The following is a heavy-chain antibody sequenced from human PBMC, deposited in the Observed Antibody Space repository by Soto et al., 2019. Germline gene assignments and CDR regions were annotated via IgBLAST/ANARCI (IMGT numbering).Heavy chain of an antibody. Sequence: QVQLVESGGGVVQPGRSLRLSCAVSGFTVSTYGMHWVRQAPGKGLEWVAVISRDGGTKYYADSVKGRFTISRDNSRNTLFLEMNGLRGDDIAVYYCTGEVASGYWGQGTLVTVSS. V-gene: IGHV3-30*03. D-gene: IGHD2-8*02. CDR1: GFTVSTYG. CDR3: TGEVASGY. J-gene: IGHJ4*02. CDR2: ISRDGGTK.